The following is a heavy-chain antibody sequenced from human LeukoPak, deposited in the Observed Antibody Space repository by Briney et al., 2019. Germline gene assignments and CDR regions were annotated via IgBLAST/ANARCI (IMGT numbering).Heavy chain of an antibody. CDR1: GFTFSSDA. CDR2: ISVSGSRA. Sequence: GGSLRLSCAASGFTFSSDAMSWVRQAPGKGLEWVSVISVSGSRAYYADFVKGRFTVSRDNSKNTVLLQMNSLRVEDTAVYYCTKDHDGMHAWGQGTTVTVSS. J-gene: IGHJ6*02. CDR3: TKDHDGMHA. V-gene: IGHV3-23*01.